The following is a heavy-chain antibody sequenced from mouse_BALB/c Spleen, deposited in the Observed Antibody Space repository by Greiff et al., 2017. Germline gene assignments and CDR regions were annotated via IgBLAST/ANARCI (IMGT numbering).Heavy chain of an antibody. CDR3: ARHTHWYFDV. V-gene: IGHV1-87*01. CDR2: IYPGDGDT. Sequence: VQLQQSGAELARPGASVKLSCKASGYTFTSYWMQWVKQRPGQGLEWIGAIYPGDGDTRYTQKFKGKATLTADKSSSTAYMQLSSLASEDSAVHYCARHTHWYFDVWGAGTTVTVSS. D-gene: IGHD5-1-1*01. CDR1: GYTFTSYW. J-gene: IGHJ1*01.